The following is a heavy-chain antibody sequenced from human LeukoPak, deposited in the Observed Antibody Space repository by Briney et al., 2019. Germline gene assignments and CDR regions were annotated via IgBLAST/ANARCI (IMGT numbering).Heavy chain of an antibody. CDR3: ARASFWESPINWFDP. CDR2: INPNSGDT. J-gene: IGHJ5*02. D-gene: IGHD3-16*01. Sequence: ASVKVSCKTSGYTFSDYYIHWIRQAPGQGLEWVGWINPNSGDTDYAQKFQGRVTMTRDRSISTVYMELTGLTSDDTAVYYCARASFWESPINWFDPWGQGTLVTVSS. CDR1: GYTFSDYY. V-gene: IGHV1-2*02.